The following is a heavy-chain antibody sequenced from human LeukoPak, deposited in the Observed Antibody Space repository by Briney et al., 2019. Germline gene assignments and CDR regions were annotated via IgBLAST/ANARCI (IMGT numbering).Heavy chain of an antibody. D-gene: IGHD6-19*01. CDR3: AQTTGWPGFDC. CDR2: IYNGRNT. V-gene: IGHV4-59*08. J-gene: IGHJ4*02. Sequence: SDTLSLICSASGPSTSDKYWRWLRQSPGRTLEWIDHIYNGRNTNYNPSLPSRVTISVDTSKNQFSPSLTSVPAADTAMDYCAQTTGWPGFDCWGRGALVTVSS. CDR1: GPSTSDKY.